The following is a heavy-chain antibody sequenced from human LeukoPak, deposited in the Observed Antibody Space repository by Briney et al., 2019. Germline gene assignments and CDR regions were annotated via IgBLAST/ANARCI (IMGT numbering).Heavy chain of an antibody. Sequence: SETLSLTCTVSGGSISSGSYYWSWIRQPAGKGLEWIGRIYTSGSTNYNPSLKSRVTISVDTSKNQFSLKLSSVTAADTAVYYCARRAEIGVFDYWGQGTLVTVSS. CDR2: IYTSGST. CDR3: ARRAEIGVFDY. D-gene: IGHD3-10*01. V-gene: IGHV4-61*02. J-gene: IGHJ4*02. CDR1: GGSISSGSYY.